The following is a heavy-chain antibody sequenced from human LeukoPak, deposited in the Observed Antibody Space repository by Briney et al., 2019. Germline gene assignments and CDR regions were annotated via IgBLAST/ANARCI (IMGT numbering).Heavy chain of an antibody. J-gene: IGHJ6*03. CDR1: GYTFTSYG. CDR3: ARVRVSYCGGDCYSAHYYYYYYMDV. D-gene: IGHD2-21*02. Sequence: ASVKVSCKASGYTFTSYGISWVRQAPGQGLEWMGWISAYNGNTNYAQKLQGRVTMTTDTSTGTAYMELRSLRSDDTAVYYCARVRVSYCGGDCYSAHYYYYYYMDVWGKGTTVTISS. V-gene: IGHV1-18*01. CDR2: ISAYNGNT.